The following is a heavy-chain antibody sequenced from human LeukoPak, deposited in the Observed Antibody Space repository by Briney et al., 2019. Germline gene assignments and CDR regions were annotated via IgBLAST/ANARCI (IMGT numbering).Heavy chain of an antibody. D-gene: IGHD6-13*01. Sequence: SGTLSLTCTVSGGSISSYYWSWIRRPPGKGLEWVGYIYYSGSTNYNPSLKSRVTISVDTSKNQFSLKLSSVTAADTAVYYCARGEAALGYWGQGTLVTVSS. CDR3: ARGEAALGY. CDR1: GGSISSYY. CDR2: IYYSGST. J-gene: IGHJ4*02. V-gene: IGHV4-59*01.